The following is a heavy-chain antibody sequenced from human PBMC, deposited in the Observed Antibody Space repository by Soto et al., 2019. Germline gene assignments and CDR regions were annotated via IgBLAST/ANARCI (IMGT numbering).Heavy chain of an antibody. V-gene: IGHV4-4*02. CDR1: GDSISSDKW. J-gene: IGHJ4*02. CDR2: IHHSGRT. Sequence: QVQLQESGPGLVKPSGTLSLTCAVSGDSISSDKWWSWVRQPPGKGLEWIGEIHHSGRTNYNPSLTSRVTILVEKSKNQVSLELSSMTAADPAVYYCARGGDWQFDYWGQGTLVTVSS. D-gene: IGHD2-21*02. CDR3: ARGGDWQFDY.